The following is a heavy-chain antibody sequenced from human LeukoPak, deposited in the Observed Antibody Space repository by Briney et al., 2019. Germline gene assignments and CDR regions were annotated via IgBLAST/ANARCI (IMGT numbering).Heavy chain of an antibody. J-gene: IGHJ4*02. CDR2: ISSSSSYT. CDR1: VFTFSDYY. Sequence: GGSLRLSCAASVFTFSDYYMSWIRQAPGTGREGVSYISSSSSYTNYADSVKARFTISRDNAKNSLDLQMNSLRAEDTAVYYCARSTGYSYGYRLDYWGQGTLVTVSS. CDR3: ARSTGYSYGYRLDY. D-gene: IGHD5-18*01. V-gene: IGHV3-11*06.